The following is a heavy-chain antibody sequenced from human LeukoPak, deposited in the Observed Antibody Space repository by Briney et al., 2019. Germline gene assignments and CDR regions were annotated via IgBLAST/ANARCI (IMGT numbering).Heavy chain of an antibody. CDR1: GLMFSCYI. CDR3: ARDRSYGSFNY. CDR2: ISSSGSTI. V-gene: IGHV3-48*04. Sequence: GGSLRLSGAASGLMFSCYIMNWVRQAPGKGLEWVSYISSSGSTIYYADSVKGRFTISRDNAKNSLYLQMSSLRAEDTAVYYCARDRSYGSFNYWGQGTLVTVSS. J-gene: IGHJ4*02. D-gene: IGHD5-18*01.